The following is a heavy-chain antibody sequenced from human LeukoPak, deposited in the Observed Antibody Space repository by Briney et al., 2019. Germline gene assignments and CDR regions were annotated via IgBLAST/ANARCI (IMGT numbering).Heavy chain of an antibody. CDR1: GGSIRSNSYY. D-gene: IGHD3-10*01. J-gene: IGHJ4*02. V-gene: IGHV4-39*01. CDR3: ARQEGVSYFSSGSYFDS. Sequence: SETLSLTCTISGGSIRSNSYYWGWIRQPPGKGLEWIGSIYYSGSTYYGPSLKSRVTISVDSSKNQFSLKLSSVTAADTAVYHCARQEGVSYFSSGSYFDSWGQGALVTVSS. CDR2: IYYSGST.